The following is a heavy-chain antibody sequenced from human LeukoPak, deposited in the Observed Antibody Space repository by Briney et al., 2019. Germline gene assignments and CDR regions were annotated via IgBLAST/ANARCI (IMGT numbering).Heavy chain of an antibody. J-gene: IGHJ4*02. CDR3: ARNHYYDSSGYYPIDY. Sequence: GGSLRLSCAASGFTFSSYSMNWVRQAPGKGLEWVSSISSSSSYIYYADSVKGRFTISRDNAKNTLYLQMNSLRAEDTAVYYCARNHYYDSSGYYPIDYWGQGTLVTVSS. CDR1: GFTFSSYS. V-gene: IGHV3-21*01. D-gene: IGHD3-22*01. CDR2: ISSSSSYI.